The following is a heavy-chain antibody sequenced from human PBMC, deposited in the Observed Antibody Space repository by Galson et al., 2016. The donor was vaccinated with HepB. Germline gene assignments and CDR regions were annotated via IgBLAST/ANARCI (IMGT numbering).Heavy chain of an antibody. J-gene: IGHJ5*02. CDR3: ARDKKVTIVGVVISGGLDP. Sequence: TLSLTCTVSGGSISSGGYYWSWIRQHPGKCLEWSGYIYHSGRTHYNRSLKSLVTISVDTAKNQFSLKLSSMPAAATAIHYCARDKKVTIVGVVISGGLDPLGQGTLVTVAS. V-gene: IGHV4-31*01. CDR2: IYHSGRT. CDR1: GGSISSGGYY. D-gene: IGHD3-3*01.